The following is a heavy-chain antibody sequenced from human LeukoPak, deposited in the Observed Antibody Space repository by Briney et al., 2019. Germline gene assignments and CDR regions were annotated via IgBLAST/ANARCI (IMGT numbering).Heavy chain of an antibody. CDR1: GGSFSGYY. CDR2: INHSGST. CDR3: ARNDFWSGYDAFDI. V-gene: IGHV4-34*01. D-gene: IGHD3-3*01. J-gene: IGHJ3*02. Sequence: PSETLSLTCAVYGGSFSGYYWSWIRQPPGKGLEWIGEINHSGSTNYNPSLKSRVTISVDTSKNQFSLKLSSVTAADTAVYYCARNDFWSGYDAFDIWGQGTMVTVSS.